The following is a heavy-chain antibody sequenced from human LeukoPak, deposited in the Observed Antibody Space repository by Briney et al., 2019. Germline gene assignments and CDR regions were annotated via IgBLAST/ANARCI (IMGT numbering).Heavy chain of an antibody. V-gene: IGHV3-30*02. J-gene: IGHJ6*03. Sequence: TGGSLRLSCAASGFSFSDYGMHWVRQPPGKGLEWVTFIRYDGSNKYYADSVKGRFTISRDNSKNTLYLQMNSLRAEDTAVYYCAKRAVLTTFQSSLANYYYYMDVWGKGTTVTVSS. D-gene: IGHD1-1*01. CDR1: GFSFSDYG. CDR2: IRYDGSNK. CDR3: AKRAVLTTFQSSLANYYYYMDV.